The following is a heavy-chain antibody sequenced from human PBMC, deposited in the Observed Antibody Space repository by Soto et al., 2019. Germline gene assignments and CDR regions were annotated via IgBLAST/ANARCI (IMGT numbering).Heavy chain of an antibody. CDR1: GFTVSSNY. CDR2: IYSGGST. D-gene: IGHD4-17*01. CDR3: ATAIDYGDYVGAFDI. J-gene: IGHJ3*02. V-gene: IGHV3-66*01. Sequence: PGGSLRLSCAASGFTVSSNYMSWVRQAPGKGLEWVSVIYSGGSTYYADSVKGRFTISRDNSKNTLYLQMNSLRAEDTAVYYCATAIDYGDYVGAFDIWGQGTMVTVS.